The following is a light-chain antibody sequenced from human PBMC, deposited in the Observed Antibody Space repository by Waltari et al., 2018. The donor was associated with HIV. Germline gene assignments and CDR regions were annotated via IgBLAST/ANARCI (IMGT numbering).Light chain of an antibody. Sequence: DIQMIQSPSSLSASVGDRVTITCRASQSISSYLNWYQQKPGKAPKLLIYAASSFQSGVPSRFSGSGSGTDFTLTISSLQPEDFATYYCQQSYSTVTFGPGTKVDIK. CDR1: QSISSY. V-gene: IGKV1-39*01. CDR3: QQSYSTVT. J-gene: IGKJ3*01. CDR2: AAS.